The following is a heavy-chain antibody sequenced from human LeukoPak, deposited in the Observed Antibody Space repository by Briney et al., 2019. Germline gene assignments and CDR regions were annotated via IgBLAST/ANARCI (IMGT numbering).Heavy chain of an antibody. Sequence: PGESLKISCKGSGYSFTSYWIGWGRQMPGKGLEWMGIMYPGDSDTRYSPSFQGQVTISADESISTAYLQWSSLKASDTAMYYCARAFVGARHLMIYWGQGTLVTVSS. CDR1: GYSFTSYW. J-gene: IGHJ4*02. CDR2: MYPGDSDT. CDR3: ARAFVGARHLMIY. D-gene: IGHD1-26*01. V-gene: IGHV5-51*03.